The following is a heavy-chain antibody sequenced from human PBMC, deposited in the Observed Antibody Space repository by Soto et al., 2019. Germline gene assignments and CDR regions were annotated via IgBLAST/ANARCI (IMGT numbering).Heavy chain of an antibody. V-gene: IGHV1-58*01. CDR3: AADDQVRRSGSYWNY. Sequence: SVKVSCKASGFTFTSSAVQWVRQARGQRLEWIGWIVVGSGNTNYAQKFQERVTITRDMSTSTAYMELSSLRSEDTALYYCAADDQVRRSGSYWNYWGQGTLVTVS. CDR1: GFTFTSSA. J-gene: IGHJ4*02. D-gene: IGHD1-26*01. CDR2: IVVGSGNT.